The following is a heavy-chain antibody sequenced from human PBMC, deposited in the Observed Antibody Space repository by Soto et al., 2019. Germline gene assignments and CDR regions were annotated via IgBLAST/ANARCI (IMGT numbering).Heavy chain of an antibody. D-gene: IGHD1-26*01. CDR1: RSTFPSYC. CDR2: INPSGGST. CDR3: ARDPNIVGATRRAPAFDI. J-gene: IGHJ3*02. Sequence: EASVTFSCNSSRSTFPSYCMHWGLQAPGQLLEWMGIINPSGGSTSYAQKFQGRVTMTRDTSTSTVYMELSSLRSEDTAVYYCARDPNIVGATRRAPAFDIWGQGTMVTVSS. V-gene: IGHV1-46*01.